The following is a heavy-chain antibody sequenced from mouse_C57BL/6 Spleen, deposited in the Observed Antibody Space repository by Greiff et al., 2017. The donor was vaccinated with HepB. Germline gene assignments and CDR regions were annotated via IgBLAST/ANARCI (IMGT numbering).Heavy chain of an antibody. V-gene: IGHV1-54*01. D-gene: IGHD1-1*01. CDR2: INPGSGGT. CDR1: GYAFTNYL. Sequence: VQLQQSGAELVRPGPSVKVSCKASGYAFTNYLIEWVKQRPGQGLEWIGVINPGSGGTNYNEKFKGKATLTADKSSSTAYMQLSSLTSEDSAVYFCARRDYYYGSTWFAYWGQGTLVTVSA. CDR3: ARRDYYYGSTWFAY. J-gene: IGHJ3*01.